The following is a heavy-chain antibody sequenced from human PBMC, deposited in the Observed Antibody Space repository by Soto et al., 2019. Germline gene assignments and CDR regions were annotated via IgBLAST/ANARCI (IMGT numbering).Heavy chain of an antibody. V-gene: IGHV6-1*01. D-gene: IGHD5-18*01. CDR3: ARIPVDTSMIYWLGP. J-gene: IGHJ5*02. CDR2: TYYRSKWYN. CDR1: GDSVSSNSAA. Sequence: PSQTLSLTCAISGDSVSSNSAAWNWIRQSPSRGLEWLGRTYYRSKWYNDYAVSVKSRITINPDTSKNLFSLKLTSVTAADTAVYYCARIPVDTSMIYWLGPWGQGTLVTVSS.